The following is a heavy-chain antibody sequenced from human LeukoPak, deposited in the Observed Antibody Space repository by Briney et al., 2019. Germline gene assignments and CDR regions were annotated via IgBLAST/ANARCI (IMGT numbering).Heavy chain of an antibody. J-gene: IGHJ4*02. CDR1: GGSISPYY. CDR3: ARGKGYFDY. CDR2: IYYSGST. Sequence: SETLSLTCTVSGGSISPYYWSWIRQPPGKGLEWIGYIYYSGSTNYNPSLKSRVTISADTAKKQFSLKVNSVTAADTAVYYCARGKGYFDYWGQGALVTVSS. V-gene: IGHV4-59*01.